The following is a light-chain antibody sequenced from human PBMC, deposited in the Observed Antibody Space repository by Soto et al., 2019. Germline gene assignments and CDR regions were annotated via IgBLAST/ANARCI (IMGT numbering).Light chain of an antibody. J-gene: IGLJ2*01. CDR1: SSNIGAGYD. Sequence: SVLTQPPSVSGAPGQRVTISCTGSSSNIGAGYDVHWYQQLPGTAPKLLIYGNSNRPSGVPDRFSGSKSGTSASLAITGLQAEDEADYYCQSYDSSHVVFGGGTKLTVL. V-gene: IGLV1-40*01. CDR2: GNS. CDR3: QSYDSSHVV.